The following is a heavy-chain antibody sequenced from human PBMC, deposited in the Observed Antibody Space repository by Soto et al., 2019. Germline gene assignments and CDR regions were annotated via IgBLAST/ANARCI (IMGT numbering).Heavy chain of an antibody. CDR3: TRGYTGYAQAGLDS. CDR1: GFTFSSYS. D-gene: IGHD5-12*01. V-gene: IGHV3-48*01. J-gene: IGHJ4*02. CDR2: ITSSGSAT. Sequence: GGSLILSCAASGFTFSSYSMNWVRQAPGKGLEWVSYITSSGSATYYADTVKGRFTISRDNAKNSLYLQMNSLRAEDTAVYYCTRGYTGYAQAGLDSWGQGTLVTVTS.